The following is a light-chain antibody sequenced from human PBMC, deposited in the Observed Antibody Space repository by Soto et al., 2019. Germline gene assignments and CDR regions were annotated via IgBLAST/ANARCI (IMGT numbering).Light chain of an antibody. CDR1: QSVSTNF. J-gene: IGKJ1*01. CDR3: QPYGRTSWT. V-gene: IGKV3-20*01. CDR2: GAS. Sequence: EIVLTQSPGTLSLSPGEGATLSCRASQSVSTNFFAWYQQKPGQAPRLLIYGASTRATGLPDRFSGSGSGTDFTLTISILEPEDFAVYYCQPYGRTSWTFGQGTKVEIK.